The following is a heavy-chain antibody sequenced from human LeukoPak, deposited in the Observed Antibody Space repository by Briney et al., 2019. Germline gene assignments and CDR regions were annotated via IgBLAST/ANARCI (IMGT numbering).Heavy chain of an antibody. CDR2: INPSGGST. CDR3: ARDEQVGARGCYFDY. CDR1: GYTFTSYY. J-gene: IGHJ4*02. D-gene: IGHD1-26*01. V-gene: IGHV1-46*01. Sequence: GASVKVSCKASGYTFTSYYMHWVRQAPGQGLEWMGIINPSGGSTSYAQKFQGRVTMTRDTSTSTVYMELSSLRSEDTAVYYCARDEQVGARGCYFDYWGQGTLVTVSS.